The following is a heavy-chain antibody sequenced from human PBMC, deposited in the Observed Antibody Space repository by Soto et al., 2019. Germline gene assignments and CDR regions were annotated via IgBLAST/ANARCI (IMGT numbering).Heavy chain of an antibody. CDR3: ARDHPSTYYYDSSGYQGSWFDP. Sequence: GASVKVSLKASGYTFPSYYMHWVRQAPGQGLEWMGIINPSGGSTSHAQKFQGRVTMTRDTSTSTVYMELSSLRSEDTAVYYCARDHPSTYYYDSSGYQGSWFDPWGQGTLVTVSS. D-gene: IGHD3-22*01. J-gene: IGHJ5*02. CDR2: INPSGGST. V-gene: IGHV1-46*01. CDR1: GYTFPSYY.